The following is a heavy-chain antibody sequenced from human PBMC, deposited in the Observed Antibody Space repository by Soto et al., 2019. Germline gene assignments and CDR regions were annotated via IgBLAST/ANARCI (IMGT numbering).Heavy chain of an antibody. Sequence: SGPTLVNPTQTLTLTCTFSGFSLSTSGVGVGWIRQPPGKALEWLALIYWNDDKRYSPSLKSRLTITKDTSKNQVVLTMTNMDPVDTATYYCAHSDGLRSGTMVCGDSNGYYRDRMDVWGRGTTVLVSS. J-gene: IGHJ6*01. CDR1: GFSLSTSGVG. V-gene: IGHV2-5*01. CDR2: IYWNDDK. D-gene: IGHD3-10*01. CDR3: AHSDGLRSGTMVCGDSNGYYRDRMDV.